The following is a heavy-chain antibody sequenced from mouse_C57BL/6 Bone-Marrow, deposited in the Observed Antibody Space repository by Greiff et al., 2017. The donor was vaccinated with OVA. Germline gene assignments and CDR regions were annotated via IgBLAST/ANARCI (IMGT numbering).Heavy chain of an antibody. CDR2: ISNGGGST. CDR3: ATHSSPPYYYAMDY. Sequence: EVKLVESGGGLVQPGGSLKLSCAASGFTFSDYYMYWVRQTPEKRLEWVAYISNGGGSTYYPDTVKGRFTISRDNAKNTLYLQMSRLKSEDTAMYYCATHSSPPYYYAMDYWGQGTSVTVSS. D-gene: IGHD1-1*01. V-gene: IGHV5-12*01. CDR1: GFTFSDYY. J-gene: IGHJ4*01.